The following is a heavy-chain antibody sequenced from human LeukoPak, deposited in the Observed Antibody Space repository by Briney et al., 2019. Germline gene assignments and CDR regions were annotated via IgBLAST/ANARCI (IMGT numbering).Heavy chain of an antibody. CDR1: AGSFTDYY. J-gene: IGHJ4*02. Sequence: PSETLSLTCAVYAGSFTDYYWSWIRQSPGKGLEWIGEINHGGSTNYNPSLKGRVTMSVDTSKNQFSLKLTSVTAADTAVYYCARQGTTKLANFDSWGQGTLVTVSS. CDR3: ARQGTTKLANFDS. V-gene: IGHV4-34*01. CDR2: INHGGST. D-gene: IGHD1-7*01.